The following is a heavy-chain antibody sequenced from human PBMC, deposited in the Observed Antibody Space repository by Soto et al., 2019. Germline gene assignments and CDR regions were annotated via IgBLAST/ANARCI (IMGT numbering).Heavy chain of an antibody. D-gene: IGHD3-10*01. CDR2: INAGNGNT. V-gene: IGHV1-3*01. J-gene: IGHJ3*02. Sequence: QVQLVQSGAEVKKPGASVKVSCKASGYTFTSYAMHWVRQAPGQRLEWMGWINAGNGNTKYSQKFQGRVTITRDTAASTAYMELSSLRSEDTAVYYCARDMGLHAFDIWGQGTMVTVSS. CDR3: ARDMGLHAFDI. CDR1: GYTFTSYA.